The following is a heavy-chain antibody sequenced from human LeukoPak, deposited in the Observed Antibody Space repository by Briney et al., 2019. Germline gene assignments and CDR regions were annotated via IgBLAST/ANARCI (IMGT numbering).Heavy chain of an antibody. D-gene: IGHD6-13*01. V-gene: IGHV4-61*02. J-gene: IGHJ3*01. CDR1: GGSISSGSYY. CDR3: ARISSSNWYNERGAFDV. Sequence: SETLSLTCTVSGGSISSGSYYWSWIRQPAGKGLEWIGRIYTSGSTKYNPSLKSRVTISVDTSKNQFSLKLRSVTAADTAVYYCARISSSNWYNERGAFDVWGQGTMVTVSS. CDR2: IYTSGST.